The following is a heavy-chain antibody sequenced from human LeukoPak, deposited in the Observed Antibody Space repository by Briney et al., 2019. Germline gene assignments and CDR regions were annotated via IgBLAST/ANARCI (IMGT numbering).Heavy chain of an antibody. V-gene: IGHV4-59*01. CDR2: IYYSGST. CDR1: GGSISSYY. D-gene: IGHD1-26*01. J-gene: IGHJ5*02. Sequence: SETLSLTCTVSGGSISSYYWSWIRQPPGKGLEWIGYIYYSGSTNYNPSLKSRVTISVDTSKNQFSLKLSSVTAADTAVYYCARHGRWDWFDPWGQGTLVTVSS. CDR3: ARHGRWDWFDP.